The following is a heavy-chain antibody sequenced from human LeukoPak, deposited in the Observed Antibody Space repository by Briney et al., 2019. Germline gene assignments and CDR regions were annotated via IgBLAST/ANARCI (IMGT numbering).Heavy chain of an antibody. CDR2: IYYSGST. D-gene: IGHD3-10*01. Sequence: SETLSLTCTVSGGSISGSSYYWGWIRQPPGKGLEWIGSIYYSGSTYYNPSLKSRVTISVDTSKNQFSLKLSSVTAADTAVYYCARPITMVRKDAFDIWGQGTMVTVSS. CDR3: ARPITMVRKDAFDI. CDR1: GGSISGSSYY. J-gene: IGHJ3*02. V-gene: IGHV4-39*01.